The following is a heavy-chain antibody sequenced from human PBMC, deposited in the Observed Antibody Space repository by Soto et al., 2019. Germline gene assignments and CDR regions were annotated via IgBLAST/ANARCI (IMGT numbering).Heavy chain of an antibody. V-gene: IGHV1-46*01. D-gene: IGHD2-8*01. CDR2: INPSGGST. CDR3: ARPPFPGCINAVCYPFDY. J-gene: IGHJ4*02. Sequence: ASVKVSCKASGYTFTDYYIHWVRQAPGQGNEWMGMINPSGGSTDYAQKFRGRVTMTRDTSTGTVYMELSSLRSEDTAVYYCARPPFPGCINAVCYPFDYWGQGTLVTVSS. CDR1: GYTFTDYY.